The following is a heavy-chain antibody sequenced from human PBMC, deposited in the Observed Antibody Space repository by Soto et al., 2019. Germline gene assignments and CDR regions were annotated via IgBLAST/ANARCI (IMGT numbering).Heavy chain of an antibody. CDR1: GGSISSGDYY. J-gene: IGHJ5*02. CDR2: IYYIGST. Sequence: SETLSLTCTVSGGSISSGDYYWSWIRHPPGNGLEWIGYIYYIGSTYYNPSLKSRVTISVDTSKNQFSLKLSSVTAADTAVYYCARHHLDSSGYRNWFDPWGQGTMVTVYS. CDR3: ARHHLDSSGYRNWFDP. V-gene: IGHV4-30-4*01. D-gene: IGHD3-22*01.